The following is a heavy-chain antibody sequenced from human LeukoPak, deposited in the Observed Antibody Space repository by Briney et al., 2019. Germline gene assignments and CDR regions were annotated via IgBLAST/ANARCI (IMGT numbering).Heavy chain of an antibody. CDR3: ATHSIAAVGFDY. Sequence: ASVKVSCKASGYTFSSYDLNWVRQVTGQGLEWMGWMNPKSGNTGYAQKFQGRVTMTRDTSISTAYMELSRLTSDDTAVYYCATHSIAAVGFDYWGQGTLVTVSS. V-gene: IGHV1-8*01. CDR1: GYTFSSYD. CDR2: MNPKSGNT. J-gene: IGHJ4*02. D-gene: IGHD6-13*01.